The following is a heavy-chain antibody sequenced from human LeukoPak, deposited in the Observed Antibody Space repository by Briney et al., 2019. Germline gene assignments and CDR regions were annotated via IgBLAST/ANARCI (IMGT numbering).Heavy chain of an antibody. D-gene: IGHD1-1*01. CDR1: GYTFTSYF. CDR2: INPSGSTT. V-gene: IGHV1-46*01. Sequence: ASVNFSCKASGYTFTSYFMHWVRQAPGQGLEWLGMINPSGSTTTYAQKFQGRVTMTRDTSTSTVYMELSSLRSEDTAVYYCARETSDSWGQGTLVTVSS. J-gene: IGHJ5*01. CDR3: ARETSDS.